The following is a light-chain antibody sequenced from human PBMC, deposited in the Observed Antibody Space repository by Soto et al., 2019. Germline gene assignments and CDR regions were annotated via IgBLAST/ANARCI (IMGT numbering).Light chain of an antibody. J-gene: IGLJ1*01. V-gene: IGLV1-40*01. CDR3: QSYDSSLINYA. CDR2: GSS. Sequence: QSALTQPPSVSGAPGQRVTISCTGSTSNIGADYDVHWYQQLPGTAPKLLIYGSSDRPSGVPDRFSGSKSGTSASLAITGLQAEDEADYYCQSYDSSLINYAFGTGTKVTVL. CDR1: TSNIGADYD.